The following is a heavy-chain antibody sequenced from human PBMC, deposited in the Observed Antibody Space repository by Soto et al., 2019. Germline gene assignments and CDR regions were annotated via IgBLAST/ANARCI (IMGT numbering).Heavy chain of an antibody. CDR2: INPNSGGT. D-gene: IGHD3-10*01. CDR1: GYTFTSYA. J-gene: IGHJ4*02. Sequence: ASVKVSCKASGYTFTSYAMHWVRQAPGQRLEWMGWINPNSGGTNYAQKFQGWVTMTRDTSISTAYMELSRLRSDDTAVYYCARGELWFGESYYFDYWGQGTLVTVSS. CDR3: ARGELWFGESYYFDY. V-gene: IGHV1-2*04.